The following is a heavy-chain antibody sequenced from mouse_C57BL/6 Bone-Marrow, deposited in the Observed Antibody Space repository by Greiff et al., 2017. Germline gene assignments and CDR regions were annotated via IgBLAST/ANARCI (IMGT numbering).Heavy chain of an antibody. CDR2: INPNNGGT. D-gene: IGHD3-2*02. CDR1: GYTFTDYN. Sequence: EVQLQQSGPELVKPGASVKMSCKASGYTFTDYNMHWVKQSHGKSLEWIGYINPNNGGTSYNQKFKGKATLTVNKSSSTAYMELRSLTSEDSAVYYCAISSGLFYSMDDWGQGTSVTVSS. J-gene: IGHJ4*01. V-gene: IGHV1-22*01. CDR3: AISSGLFYSMDD.